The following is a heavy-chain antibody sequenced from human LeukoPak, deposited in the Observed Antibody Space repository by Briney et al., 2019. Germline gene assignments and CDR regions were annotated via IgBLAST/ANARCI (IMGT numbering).Heavy chain of an antibody. CDR3: AKDGKVETPRYFDY. CDR2: ISYDGSNK. V-gene: IGHV3-30*18. D-gene: IGHD4-23*01. J-gene: IGHJ4*02. Sequence: GGSLRLSCAASGFTFSSYGMHWVRQAPGKGLEWVAVISYDGSNKYYADSVKGRFTISRDNPKNTLYLQMNSLRAEDTAVYHCAKDGKVETPRYFDYLGPGTLVTVSS. CDR1: GFTFSSYG.